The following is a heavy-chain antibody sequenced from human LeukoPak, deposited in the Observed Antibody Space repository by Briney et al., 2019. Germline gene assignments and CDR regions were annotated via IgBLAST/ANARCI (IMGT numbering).Heavy chain of an antibody. CDR3: ASEVVTSIEYFQH. Sequence: SETLSLTCTVSDGSITNYDWSWIRQPPGKGLEWIGYIYYSGTTNYNPSLKSRVTISVDTSKNQFSLKLRSVTAADTAVYYCASEVVTSIEYFQHWGQGTLVTVSS. J-gene: IGHJ1*01. D-gene: IGHD2-21*02. V-gene: IGHV4-59*01. CDR2: IYYSGTT. CDR1: DGSITNYD.